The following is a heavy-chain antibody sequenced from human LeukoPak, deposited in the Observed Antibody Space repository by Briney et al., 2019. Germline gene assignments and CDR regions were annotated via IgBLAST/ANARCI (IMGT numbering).Heavy chain of an antibody. Sequence: SETLSLTCTVAGVSISSSNSYWGWIRQPPGKGLEWIGSIYYSGSTYYNPSLKSRVTISVDTSKNQFSLKLSSVTAADTAVYYCARDLADYYDSSGPGHWFDPWGQGTLVTVSS. CDR3: ARDLADYYDSSGPGHWFDP. CDR1: GVSISSSNSY. CDR2: IYYSGST. J-gene: IGHJ5*02. D-gene: IGHD3-22*01. V-gene: IGHV4-39*07.